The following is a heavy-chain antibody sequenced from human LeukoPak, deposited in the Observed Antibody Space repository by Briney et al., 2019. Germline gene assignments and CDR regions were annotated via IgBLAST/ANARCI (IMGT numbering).Heavy chain of an antibody. Sequence: SETLSLTCSVVSRFITNYYLHRIRQPAGKGLEWIGRIYASGSTNYNPSLKSRVTISMDKSKKHFSLNLKYVTAADPSFYYCARDFYGDDGHHPFDYWGQGIQVTVSS. D-gene: IGHD2/OR15-2a*01. CDR3: ARDFYGDDGHHPFDY. V-gene: IGHV4-4*07. J-gene: IGHJ4*02. CDR2: IYASGST. CDR1: SRFITNYY.